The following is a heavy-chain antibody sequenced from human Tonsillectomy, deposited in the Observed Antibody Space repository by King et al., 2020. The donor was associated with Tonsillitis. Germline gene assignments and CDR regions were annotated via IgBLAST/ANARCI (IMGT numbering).Heavy chain of an antibody. CDR3: ARDRPHEPQFGSDWYFDL. D-gene: IGHD1-14*01. V-gene: IGHV1-69*09. CDR2: IIPILGIT. Sequence: QLVQSGAEVKKPGSSVKVSCKASGGTFSSFAISWVRQAPGQGLEWMGRIIPILGITNYAQKFQGRLTIIADKSTNTAYMELSSLRSEDTALYYCARDRPHEPQFGSDWYFDLWGRGTLVTVSS. CDR1: GGTFSSFA. J-gene: IGHJ2*01.